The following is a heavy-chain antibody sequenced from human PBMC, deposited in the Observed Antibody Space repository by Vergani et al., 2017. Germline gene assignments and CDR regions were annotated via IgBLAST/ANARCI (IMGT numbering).Heavy chain of an antibody. Sequence: QVQLVQSGAEVKKPGASVKVSCKASGGTFSSYAISWVRQAPGQGLEWMGGMIPIFGIANYAQKFQGRVTMTADKSTSTAYMELSSLRSEDTAVYYCARAKYYYDSSGQLGHFDYWGQGTLVTVSS. V-gene: IGHV1-69*17. CDR1: GGTFSSYA. CDR2: MIPIFGIA. CDR3: ARAKYYYDSSGQLGHFDY. D-gene: IGHD3-22*01. J-gene: IGHJ4*02.